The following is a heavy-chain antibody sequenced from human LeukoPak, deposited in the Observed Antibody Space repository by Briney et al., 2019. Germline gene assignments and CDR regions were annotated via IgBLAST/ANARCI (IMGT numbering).Heavy chain of an antibody. J-gene: IGHJ4*02. CDR1: GGSISSYY. D-gene: IGHD3-16*01. Sequence: PSETLSLTCTVSGGSISSYYWSWIRQPPRKGLEWIGYIYYSGSTNYNPSLKSRVTISVDTSKNQFALKLSSVTAAATAVYYCARGTSPLEGVDYWGQGTLVTVSS. V-gene: IGHV4-59*01. CDR3: ARGTSPLEGVDY. CDR2: IYYSGST.